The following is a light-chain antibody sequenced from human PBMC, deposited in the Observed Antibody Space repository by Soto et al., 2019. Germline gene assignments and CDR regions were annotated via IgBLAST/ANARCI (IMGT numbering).Light chain of an antibody. V-gene: IGKV3-20*01. CDR1: QSVSSSY. Sequence: EIVLTQSPGTLSLSPGERATLSCRASQSVSSSYLAWYQQKPGQAPRILIYGASSRATGIPDRFSGSGSGTDFTLTISRLEHEDCAVYYCQQYGSSPPYTFGQGTKLEIK. J-gene: IGKJ2*01. CDR3: QQYGSSPPYT. CDR2: GAS.